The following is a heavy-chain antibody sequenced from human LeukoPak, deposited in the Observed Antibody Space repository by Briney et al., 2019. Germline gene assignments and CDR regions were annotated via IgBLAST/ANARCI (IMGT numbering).Heavy chain of an antibody. Sequence: PSQTLSLTCAVYGESFSGYYWSWIRHPPGKGLEWIGDINHSGSTNYNTSLKSRVTISVDTSKNQFSLKFRSVTAADTAVFYCARRGFGKDGMDVWGQGTTGTVSS. J-gene: IGHJ6*02. CDR1: GESFSGYY. CDR2: INHSGST. V-gene: IGHV4-34*01. CDR3: ARRGFGKDGMDV. D-gene: IGHD3-16*01.